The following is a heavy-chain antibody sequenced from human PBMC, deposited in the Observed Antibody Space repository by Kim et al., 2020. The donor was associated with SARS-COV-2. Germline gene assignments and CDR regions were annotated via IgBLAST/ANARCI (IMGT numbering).Heavy chain of an antibody. CDR3: ARGGAFLSGSYFSAFDI. CDR2: IYSGGST. Sequence: GESLKISCAASGFTVSSNYMSWVRQAPGKGLEWVSVIYSGGSTYYADSVKGRFTISRDNSKNTLYLQMNSLRAEDTAVYYCARGGAFLSGSYFSAFDIWGQGTMVTVSS. V-gene: IGHV3-66*02. J-gene: IGHJ3*02. CDR1: GFTVSSNY. D-gene: IGHD3-10*01.